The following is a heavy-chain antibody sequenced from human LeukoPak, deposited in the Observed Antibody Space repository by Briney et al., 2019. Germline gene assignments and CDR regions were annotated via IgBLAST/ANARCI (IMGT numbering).Heavy chain of an antibody. J-gene: IGHJ5*02. D-gene: IGHD3-10*01. Sequence: ASVKVSCKASGGSFRTYPISWVRQAPGQGLVWMGGLTQFFRRTNYTQKFQSRLTITTDESSSTAYMELSDLRSDDTAVYYCATSESGRSWDWFAPWGQGTLVTVSS. CDR1: GGSFRTYP. CDR2: LTQFFRRT. CDR3: ATSESGRSWDWFAP. V-gene: IGHV1-69*05.